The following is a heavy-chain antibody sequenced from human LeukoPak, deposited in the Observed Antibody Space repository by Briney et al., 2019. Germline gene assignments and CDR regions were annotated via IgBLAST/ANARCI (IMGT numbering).Heavy chain of an antibody. CDR2: IKSKTDGGTT. V-gene: IGHV3-15*01. D-gene: IGHD5-18*01. CDR3: TTGLDTAMDTPIDY. CDR1: GFTFSNAW. Sequence: PGGSLRLSCAASGFTFSNAWMSWVRQAPGKGLEWVGRIKSKTDGGTTDYAAPVKGRFTISRDDSKNTLCLQMNSLKTEDTAVYYCTTGLDTAMDTPIDYWGQGTLVTASS. J-gene: IGHJ4*02.